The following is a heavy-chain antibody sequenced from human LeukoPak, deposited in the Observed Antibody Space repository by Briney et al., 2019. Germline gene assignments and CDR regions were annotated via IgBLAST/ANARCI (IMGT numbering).Heavy chain of an antibody. J-gene: IGHJ4*02. CDR2: INPSGGST. Sequence: GESLKISCKGSGYSFTSYRIGWVRQAPGQGLEWMGIINPSGGSTSYAQKFQGRVTMTRDMSTSTVYMELSSLRSEDTAVYYCARPRDGSGWLLFDYWGQGTLVTVSS. CDR3: ARPRDGSGWLLFDY. V-gene: IGHV1-46*01. CDR1: GYSFTSYR. D-gene: IGHD6-19*01.